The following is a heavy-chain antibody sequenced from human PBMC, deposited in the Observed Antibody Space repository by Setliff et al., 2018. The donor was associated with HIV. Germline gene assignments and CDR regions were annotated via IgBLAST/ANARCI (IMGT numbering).Heavy chain of an antibody. V-gene: IGHV3-9*01. Sequence: GESLRLSCAASGFTLDDYAMHWVRQAPGKGLEWVSGISWNSGSIGYADSVKGRFTISRDNAKNSLYLQMNSLRAEDTALYYCAKDSRGGFYYFDYWGQGTLVTVSS. CDR3: AKDSRGGFYYFDY. J-gene: IGHJ4*02. D-gene: IGHD3-16*01. CDR1: GFTLDDYA. CDR2: ISWNSGSI.